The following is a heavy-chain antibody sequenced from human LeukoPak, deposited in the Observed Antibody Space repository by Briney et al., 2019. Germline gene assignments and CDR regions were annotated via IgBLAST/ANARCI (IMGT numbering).Heavy chain of an antibody. CDR2: ISSSSSYI. CDR3: AREMPYLNSSPENLFHP. CDR1: GFTFSSYS. D-gene: IGHD4-23*01. Sequence: GGSLRLSCAASGFTFSSYSMNWVRQAPGKGLEWVSSISSSSSYIYYADSVKGRFTISRDNAKNSLYLQMNSLRAEDAAVYYCAREMPYLNSSPENLFHPWGQGTLVTVSS. V-gene: IGHV3-21*01. J-gene: IGHJ5*02.